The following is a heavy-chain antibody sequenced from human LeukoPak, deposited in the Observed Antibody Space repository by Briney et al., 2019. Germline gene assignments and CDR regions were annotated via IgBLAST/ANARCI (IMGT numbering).Heavy chain of an antibody. V-gene: IGHV3-23*01. Sequence: GGSLRLSCVASGFTFKSHDMSWVRQAPGKVLEWVSHISSTGDTTYYADSVKGRLTISRDNSKNTLYLQMNSLRAEDTAVYYCAKRDSSGYFPYYFDSWGQGTLVTVSS. CDR2: ISSTGDTT. CDR3: AKRDSSGYFPYYFDS. CDR1: GFTFKSHD. D-gene: IGHD3-22*01. J-gene: IGHJ4*02.